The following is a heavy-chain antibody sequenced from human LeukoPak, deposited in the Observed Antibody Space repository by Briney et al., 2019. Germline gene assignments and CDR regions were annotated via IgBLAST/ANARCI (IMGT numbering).Heavy chain of an antibody. Sequence: GGSLRLSCAASGFTFSTYAMTWVRQAPGQGLEWVSSISGSGSGTYYADSVKGRFTISRDNSKNTLYLQMNSLRAEDTAVYYWARDGNVLLWFGEPDYYFDYWGQGTLVTVSS. V-gene: IGHV3-23*01. CDR1: GFTFSTYA. CDR3: ARDGNVLLWFGEPDYYFDY. J-gene: IGHJ4*02. CDR2: ISGSGSGT. D-gene: IGHD3-10*01.